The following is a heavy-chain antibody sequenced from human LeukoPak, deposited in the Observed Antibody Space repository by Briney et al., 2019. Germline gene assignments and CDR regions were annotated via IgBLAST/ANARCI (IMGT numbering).Heavy chain of an antibody. Sequence: GGSLRLSCAASGFTFGAYSMHWVRQVPGKDLEWVSGVSWNSGTIDYVDSVRGRFTISRDNAKSSLYLQMNSLRADDTALYYCAKGNWGSPFDSWGQGTLVAVSS. D-gene: IGHD7-27*01. CDR3: AKGNWGSPFDS. CDR1: GFTFGAYS. J-gene: IGHJ4*02. V-gene: IGHV3-9*01. CDR2: VSWNSGTI.